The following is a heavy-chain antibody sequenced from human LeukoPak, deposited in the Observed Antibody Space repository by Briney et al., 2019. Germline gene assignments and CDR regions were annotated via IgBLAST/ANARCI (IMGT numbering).Heavy chain of an antibody. V-gene: IGHV4-38-2*02. CDR1: GLSIRSSFY. CDR3: ARYSSGWDFDY. CDR2: IYHSGTT. D-gene: IGHD6-19*01. J-gene: IGHJ4*02. Sequence: SETLSLTCTVSGLSIRSSFYWGWVRQPPGKGLEWIGNIYHSGTTYYNPSLMSRVTISVDTSKNQFSLNLSSVTAADTAVYYCARYSSGWDFDYWGQGTLVTVSS.